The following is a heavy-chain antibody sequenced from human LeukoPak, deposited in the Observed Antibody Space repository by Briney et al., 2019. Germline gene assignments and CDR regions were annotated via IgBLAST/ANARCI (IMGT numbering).Heavy chain of an antibody. V-gene: IGHV4-30-4*01. Sequence: SQTLSLTCTVSGGSISSGDYYWSWIRQPPGEGLEWIGYIYYGGSTYYNPSLKSRVTISVDTSKNQFSLKLSSVTAADTAVYYCARDGVVGYSSYGMDVWGKGTTVTVSS. J-gene: IGHJ6*04. D-gene: IGHD5-18*01. CDR1: GGSISSGDYY. CDR2: IYYGGST. CDR3: ARDGVVGYSSYGMDV.